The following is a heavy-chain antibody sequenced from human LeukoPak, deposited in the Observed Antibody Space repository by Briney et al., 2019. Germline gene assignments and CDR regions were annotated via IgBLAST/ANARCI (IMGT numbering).Heavy chain of an antibody. CDR1: GGSLSGFY. Sequence: SETLSLNCAVHGGSLSGFYWSWIRQPPGKGLEWIGEINHSGTTNYNPSLKSRVTISVDTSKNQVSLDLASVTAADTAVYYCARASSFDKTTRWNPAYFGPWGPGSLVTVAS. CDR2: INHSGTT. D-gene: IGHD1-1*01. V-gene: IGHV4-34*01. J-gene: IGHJ5*02. CDR3: ARASSFDKTTRWNPAYFGP.